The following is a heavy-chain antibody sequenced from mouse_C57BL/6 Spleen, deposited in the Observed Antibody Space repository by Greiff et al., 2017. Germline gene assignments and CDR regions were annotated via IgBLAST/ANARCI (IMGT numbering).Heavy chain of an antibody. Sequence: VQLQQPGAELVRPGTSVKLSCKASGYTFTSYWMHWVKQRPGQGLEWIGVIDPSDSYTNYNQKFKGKATLTVDTSSSTAYMQLSSLTSEDSAVYYCALYDGYFWFAYWGQGTLVTVSA. J-gene: IGHJ3*01. CDR3: ALYDGYFWFAY. CDR2: IDPSDSYT. V-gene: IGHV1-59*01. D-gene: IGHD2-3*01. CDR1: GYTFTSYW.